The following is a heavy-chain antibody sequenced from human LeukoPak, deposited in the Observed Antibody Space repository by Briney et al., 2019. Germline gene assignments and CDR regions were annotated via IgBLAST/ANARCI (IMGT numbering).Heavy chain of an antibody. D-gene: IGHD2-2*02. V-gene: IGHV4-30-2*01. Sequence: SETLSLTCTVSGVSISSGGYYWSWIRQPPGKGPEWIGYIYHSGSTYYNPSLKSRVTISVDRFKNQFSLKLSSVTAADTAVYYCARGVVPAAIRGYNWFDPWGQGTLVTVSS. CDR2: IYHSGST. CDR3: ARGVVPAAIRGYNWFDP. CDR1: GVSISSGGYY. J-gene: IGHJ5*02.